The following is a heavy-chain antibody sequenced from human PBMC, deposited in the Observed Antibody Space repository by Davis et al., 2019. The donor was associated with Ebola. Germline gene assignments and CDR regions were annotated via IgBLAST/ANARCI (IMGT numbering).Heavy chain of an antibody. CDR3: ARVPSTEVVVAATDY. J-gene: IGHJ4*02. V-gene: IGHV3-53*05. CDR1: GFTVSSNY. D-gene: IGHD2-15*01. Sequence: GESLKISCAASGFTVSSNYMSWVRQAPGKGLEWVSVIYSGGSTYYADSVKGRFTISRDNSKNTLYLQMNSLRAEDTAVYYCARVPSTEVVVAATDYWGQGTVVTVSS. CDR2: IYSGGST.